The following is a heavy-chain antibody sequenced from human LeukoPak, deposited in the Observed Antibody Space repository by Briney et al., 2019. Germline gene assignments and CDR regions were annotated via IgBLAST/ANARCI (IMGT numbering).Heavy chain of an antibody. CDR1: GFTFSSYW. Sequence: GGSLRLSCAASGFTFSSYWIHWVRQAPGKGLVWVSRINVDGSSKSYADSVKGRFTISRDNAKNTLYLQMNSLRAEDTAVYYCARGFGWEQQLVPFFDYWGQGTLVTVSS. V-gene: IGHV3-74*01. CDR3: ARGFGWEQQLVPFFDY. CDR2: INVDGSSK. J-gene: IGHJ4*02. D-gene: IGHD6-13*01.